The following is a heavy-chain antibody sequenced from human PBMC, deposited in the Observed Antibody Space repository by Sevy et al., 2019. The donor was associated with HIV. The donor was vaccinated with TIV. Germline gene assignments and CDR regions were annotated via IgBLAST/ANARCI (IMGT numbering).Heavy chain of an antibody. CDR1: GFTFSSYN. D-gene: IGHD3-22*01. Sequence: GGSLRLSCVASGFTFSSYNMVWVRQAPGKGLEWVAMISYLGNNKYYADSVKGRFTISRDNSKNTLYLQMNSLRTEDTAVYYCARDGGTYQYDSGGHSHFDYWGQGTLVTVSS. CDR2: ISYLGNNK. V-gene: IGHV3-30-3*01. CDR3: ARDGGTYQYDSGGHSHFDY. J-gene: IGHJ4*02.